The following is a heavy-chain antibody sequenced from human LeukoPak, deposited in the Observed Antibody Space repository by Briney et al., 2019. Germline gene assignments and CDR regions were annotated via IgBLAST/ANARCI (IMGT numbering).Heavy chain of an antibody. D-gene: IGHD2-2*01. V-gene: IGHV3-30*01. CDR1: GFTFSKYA. CDR2: ISYDGINK. Sequence: PGGSLRLSCAASGFTFSKYAMHWVRQALGKGLDWVAVISYDGINKYYADSVKGRFTISRDNAKNTLSLQMNSLRAEDTAVYYCAREGYCSSTNCPRAFDIWGQGTMVTVSS. J-gene: IGHJ3*02. CDR3: AREGYCSSTNCPRAFDI.